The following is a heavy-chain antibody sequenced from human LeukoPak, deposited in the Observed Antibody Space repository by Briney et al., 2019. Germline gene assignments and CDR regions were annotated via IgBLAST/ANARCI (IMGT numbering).Heavy chain of an antibody. CDR3: ARVSCSSTSCYSYYFDY. D-gene: IGHD2-2*01. J-gene: IGHJ4*02. CDR1: GGSISSSSYY. V-gene: IGHV4-39*07. CDR2: IYYSGST. Sequence: SETLSLTCTVSGGSISSSSYYWGCIRQPPGKGLEWIGSIYYSGSTYYNPSLKSRVTISVDTSKNQFSLKLSSVTAADTAVYYCARVSCSSTSCYSYYFDYWGQGTLVTVSS.